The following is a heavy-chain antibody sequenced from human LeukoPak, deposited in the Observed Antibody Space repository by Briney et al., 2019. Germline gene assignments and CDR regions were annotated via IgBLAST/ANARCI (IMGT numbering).Heavy chain of an antibody. V-gene: IGHV3-48*04. CDR2: ISSSSSTI. D-gene: IGHD3-10*01. CDR3: ARGSVRGVIITPSDY. CDR1: GFTFSSYS. Sequence: GGSLRLSCAASGFTFSSYSMNWVRQAPGKGLEWVSYISSSSSTIYYADSVKGRFTISRDNAKNSLYLQMNSLRAEDTAVYYCARGSVRGVIITPSDYWGQGTLVTVSS. J-gene: IGHJ4*02.